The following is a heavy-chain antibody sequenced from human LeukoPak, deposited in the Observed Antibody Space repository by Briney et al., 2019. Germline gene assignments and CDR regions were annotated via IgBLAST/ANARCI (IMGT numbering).Heavy chain of an antibody. Sequence: GGSLRLSCAASGFTFSSYAMSWVRQAPGKGLEWVSAISGSGGSTYYADSVKGRFTISRDNSKNTLYLQMNSLRVEDTAVYYCSRGRYCSSTTCYIDYWGQGTLVTVAS. V-gene: IGHV3-23*01. J-gene: IGHJ4*02. CDR1: GFTFSSYA. CDR3: SRGRYCSSTTCYIDY. CDR2: ISGSGGST. D-gene: IGHD2-2*02.